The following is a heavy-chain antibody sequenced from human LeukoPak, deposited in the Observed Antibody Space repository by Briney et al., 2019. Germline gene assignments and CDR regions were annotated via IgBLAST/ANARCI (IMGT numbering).Heavy chain of an antibody. J-gene: IGHJ4*02. Sequence: SETLSLTCTVSGGSISSYYWSWIRQPPGKGLEWIGYIYYSGSTNYNPSLKSRVTISVDTSKNQFSLKLSSVTAADTAVYYCARSFTHNCSSTSCYGEPIYTNPYYFDYWGQGTLVTVSS. CDR1: GGSISSYY. V-gene: IGHV4-59*01. CDR2: IYYSGST. CDR3: ARSFTHNCSSTSCYGEPIYTNPYYFDY. D-gene: IGHD2-2*01.